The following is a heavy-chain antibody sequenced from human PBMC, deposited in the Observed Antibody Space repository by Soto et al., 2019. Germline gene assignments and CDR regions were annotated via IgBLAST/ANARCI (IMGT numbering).Heavy chain of an antibody. V-gene: IGHV1-18*01. CDR2: ISAYDGET. J-gene: IGHJ5*02. Sequence: ASVKVSCKTSGYTFNTYGINWVRQAPGQGLELMGWISAYDGETTYAEKFQGRVTLTTDTSTSTAYMELRSLRSDDTAIYYCARDPHEFWTSYWFDPRGQGTPVTVSS. D-gene: IGHD3-3*01. CDR1: GYTFNTYG. CDR3: ARDPHEFWTSYWFDP.